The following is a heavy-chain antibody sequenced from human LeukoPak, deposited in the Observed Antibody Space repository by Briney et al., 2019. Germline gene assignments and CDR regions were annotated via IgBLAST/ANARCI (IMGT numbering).Heavy chain of an antibody. CDR3: ARAGYYYDSSANHD. V-gene: IGHV1-69*05. CDR1: GGTFSSYA. Sequence: GASVKVSCKASGGTFSSYAISWVRQAPGQGLEWMGGIIPIFGTANYAQKFQGRVTITTDESTSTAYMELSSLRSEDTAVYYCARAGYYYDSSANHDWGQGTLVTVSS. D-gene: IGHD3-22*01. J-gene: IGHJ4*02. CDR2: IIPIFGTA.